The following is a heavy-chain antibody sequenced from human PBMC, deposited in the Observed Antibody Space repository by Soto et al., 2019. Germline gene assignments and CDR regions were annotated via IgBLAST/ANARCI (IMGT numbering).Heavy chain of an antibody. CDR3: ARHPLAGEYDPHDNWFDP. J-gene: IGHJ5*02. D-gene: IGHD4-17*01. CDR1: GGSISSSSYY. CDR2: IYYSGNT. V-gene: IGHV4-39*01. Sequence: QLQLQESGPGLVKPSETLSLTCTVSGGSISSSSYYWGWIRQPPGKGLEWIGSIYYSGNTYYKPSSRSRVTLAVDTSKNQFSLKLSSVTASDPAVYYCARHPLAGEYDPHDNWFDPWGQGTLVTVSS.